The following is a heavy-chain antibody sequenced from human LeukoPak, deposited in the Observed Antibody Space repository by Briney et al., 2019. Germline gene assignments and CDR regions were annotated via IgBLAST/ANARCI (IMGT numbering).Heavy chain of an antibody. CDR1: GGTFSSYA. CDR3: ASRGDGYNLVY. V-gene: IGHV1-69*05. CDR2: IIPIFGTA. D-gene: IGHD5-24*01. Sequence: GASVKVSCXASGGTFSSYAISWVRQAPGQGLEWMGGIIPIFGTANYAQKFQGRVTITTDESTSTAYMELSSLRSEDMAVYYCASRGDGYNLVYWGQGTLVTVSS. J-gene: IGHJ4*02.